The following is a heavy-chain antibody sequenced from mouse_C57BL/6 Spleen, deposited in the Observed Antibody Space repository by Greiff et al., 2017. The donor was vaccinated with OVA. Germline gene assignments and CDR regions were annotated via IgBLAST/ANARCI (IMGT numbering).Heavy chain of an antibody. D-gene: IGHD2-4*01. CDR1: GYSITSGYY. CDR2: ISYDGSN. J-gene: IGHJ4*01. V-gene: IGHV3-6*01. CDR3: AREIYYDYEADY. Sequence: EVKLQESGPGLVKPSQSLSLTCSVTGYSITSGYYWNWIRQFPGNKLEWMGYISYDGSNNYNPSLKNRISITRDTSKNQFFLKLNSVTTEDTATYYCAREIYYDYEADYWGQGTSVTVSS.